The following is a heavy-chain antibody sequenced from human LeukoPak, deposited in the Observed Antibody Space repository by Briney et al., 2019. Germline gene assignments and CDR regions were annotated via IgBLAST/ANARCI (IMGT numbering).Heavy chain of an antibody. CDR1: GFTFSSYA. CDR3: ARTFQDIVVVVAAYDY. CDR2: ISGSGGST. V-gene: IGHV3-23*01. J-gene: IGHJ4*02. Sequence: AGGSPRLSXAASGFTFSSYAMSWVRQAPGKGLEWVSAISGSGGSTYYADSVKGRFTISRDNSKNTLYLQMNSLRAEDTAVYYCARTFQDIVVVVAAYDYWGQGTLVTVSS. D-gene: IGHD2-15*01.